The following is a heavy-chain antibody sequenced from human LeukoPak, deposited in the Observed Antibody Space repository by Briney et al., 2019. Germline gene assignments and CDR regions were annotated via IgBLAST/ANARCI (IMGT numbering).Heavy chain of an antibody. CDR1: GFTFSDNY. V-gene: IGHV3-11*04. D-gene: IGHD1-14*01. CDR2: ISNTCSTT. CDR3: ARARKGYYFDY. J-gene: IGHJ4*02. Sequence: GGSLPLSCAASGFTFSDNYMTWIRQAPGKGLEWVSYISNTCSTTYYADPVKGRFTISRDNAKNSLYLQMNSLRAEDTAVYYCARARKGYYFDYWGQGTLVTVSS.